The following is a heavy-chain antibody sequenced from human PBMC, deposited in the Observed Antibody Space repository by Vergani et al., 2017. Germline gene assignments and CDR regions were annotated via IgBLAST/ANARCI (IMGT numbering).Heavy chain of an antibody. CDR1: GFTFDDYA. CDR2: ISWNSGSI. V-gene: IGHV3-9*01. D-gene: IGHD1-26*01. Sequence: EVQLVESGGGLVQPGRSLRLSCAASGFTFDDYAMHWVRQAPGKGLEWVSGISWNSGSIGYADSVKGRFTISRDNAKNSLYLQMNSLRAEDTAVYYCARGSYYLDYWGQGTLVTVSS. J-gene: IGHJ4*02. CDR3: ARGSYYLDY.